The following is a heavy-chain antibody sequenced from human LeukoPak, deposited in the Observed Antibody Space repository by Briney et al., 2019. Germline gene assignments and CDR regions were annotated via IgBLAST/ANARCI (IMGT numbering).Heavy chain of an antibody. CDR3: ARIVVVPAASIYYGTDV. Sequence: ASVTVSCTASGYTFTIYGITWVRQALGQGLEWMGWISAYNGNTNYAQKFQGRVTITTDTSTSTAYRELRSLRSDDTAVYYCARIVVVPAASIYYGTDVWGQATTVTVSS. J-gene: IGHJ6*02. V-gene: IGHV1-18*01. CDR1: GYTFTIYG. CDR2: ISAYNGNT. D-gene: IGHD2-2*01.